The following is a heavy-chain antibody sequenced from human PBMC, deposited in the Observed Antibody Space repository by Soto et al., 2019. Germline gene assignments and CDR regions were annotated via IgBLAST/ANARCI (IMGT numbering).Heavy chain of an antibody. CDR2: INAGNGNT. CDR3: ARGPGLNYYDSSGYFDY. Sequence: ASVKVSCKASGYTFTSYAMHWVRQAPGQRLEWMGWINAGNGNTKYSQKFQGRVTITRDTSASTAYMDLSSLRSEDTAVYYCARGPGLNYYDSSGYFDYWGQGTLVTVSS. J-gene: IGHJ4*02. CDR1: GYTFTSYA. D-gene: IGHD3-22*01. V-gene: IGHV1-3*01.